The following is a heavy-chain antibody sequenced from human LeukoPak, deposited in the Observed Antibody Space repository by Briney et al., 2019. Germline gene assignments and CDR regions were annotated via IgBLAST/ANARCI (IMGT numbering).Heavy chain of an antibody. D-gene: IGHD5-12*01. Sequence: GGSLRLSCAASGFTVSDNYMSWVRQAPGTGLEWVSVIYDGGHTYYADYVKGRFTISRDNSENRLYLQMNSLRVEDSAIYYCARATHAYSGYNHWGQGTLVTVSS. V-gene: IGHV3-66*01. J-gene: IGHJ4*02. CDR3: ARATHAYSGYNH. CDR1: GFTVSDNY. CDR2: IYDGGHT.